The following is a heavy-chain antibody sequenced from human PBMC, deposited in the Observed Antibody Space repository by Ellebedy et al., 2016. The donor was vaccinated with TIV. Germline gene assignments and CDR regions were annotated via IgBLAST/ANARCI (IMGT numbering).Heavy chain of an antibody. CDR3: ARDRLYGDYEVDYYYGMDV. V-gene: IGHV4-61*08. D-gene: IGHD4-17*01. CDR1: GGSISSGGYY. J-gene: IGHJ6*02. CDR2: IYYSGST. Sequence: SETLSLTXTVSGGSISSGGYYWSWIRQPPGKGLEWIGYIYYSGSTNYNPSLKSRVTISVDTSKNQFSLKLSSVTAADTAVYYCARDRLYGDYEVDYYYGMDVWGQGTTVTVSS.